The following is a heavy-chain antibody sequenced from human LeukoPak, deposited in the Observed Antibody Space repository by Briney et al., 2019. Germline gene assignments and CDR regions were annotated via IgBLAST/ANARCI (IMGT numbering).Heavy chain of an antibody. D-gene: IGHD1-26*01. Sequence: GGSLRLSCEASGFTFNTYSMNWARQAPGKGLEWVSSIDSSGGYMFYADSVKGRFIISRDNAKDSLYLQMNSLRVEDTAVYYCARDPYSGSYGPYYYYYMDVWGKGTTVTVSS. CDR3: ARDPYSGSYGPYYYYYMDV. CDR2: IDSSGGYM. J-gene: IGHJ6*03. V-gene: IGHV3-21*06. CDR1: GFTFNTYS.